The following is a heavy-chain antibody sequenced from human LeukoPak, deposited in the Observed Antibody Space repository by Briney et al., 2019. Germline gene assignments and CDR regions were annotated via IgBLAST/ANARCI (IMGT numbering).Heavy chain of an antibody. V-gene: IGHV4-59*01. J-gene: IGHJ4*02. CDR1: GGSISSYY. CDR2: IYYSGST. CDR3: ARERIAAASRGSFDY. Sequence: SETLSLTCTVSGGSISSYYWSWIRQPPGKGLEWIGYIYYSGSTNYNPSLKSRVTISVDTSKNQFSLKLSSVTAADTAVYYCARERIAAASRGSFDYWGQGTLVTVSS. D-gene: IGHD6-13*01.